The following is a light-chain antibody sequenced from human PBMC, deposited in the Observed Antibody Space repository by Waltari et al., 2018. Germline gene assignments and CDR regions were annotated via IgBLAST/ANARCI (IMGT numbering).Light chain of an antibody. J-gene: IGKJ2*03. CDR1: QSLLHSNGNTY. Sequence: DIVMTQTPLSLPVTPGEPASISCRSSQSLLHSNGNTYLYWYLQKPGQPPRLLIYRVSNRFSGVPDRFSGSGSGTDFTLKISRVEAEDVGVYYCMQALQTPYSFGPGTKVEIK. CDR3: MQALQTPYS. V-gene: IGKV2-29*02. CDR2: RVS.